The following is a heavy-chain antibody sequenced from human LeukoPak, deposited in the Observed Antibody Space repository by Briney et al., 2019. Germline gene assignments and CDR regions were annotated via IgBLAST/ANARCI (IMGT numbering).Heavy chain of an antibody. D-gene: IGHD5-18*01. J-gene: IGHJ5*02. Sequence: GGSLRLSCAASGFTFSSYSMSWVRQAPGRGLEWVSSISSSGSYIYYADSMEGRFTISRDNAENSLYLQMNSLRAEDTAIYYCARGEDTAMVTGGYNWFDPWGQGTLVTVSS. CDR3: ARGEDTAMVTGGYNWFDP. CDR1: GFTFSSYS. CDR2: ISSSGSYI. V-gene: IGHV3-21*01.